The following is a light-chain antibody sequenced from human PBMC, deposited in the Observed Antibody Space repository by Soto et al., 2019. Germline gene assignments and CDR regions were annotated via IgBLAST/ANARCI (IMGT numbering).Light chain of an antibody. Sequence: SALTQPASVSGSPGQSITISCTGTSSDVGGYNYVSWYQQHPGKAPKLMIYDVSNRPSGVSKRFSGSKSGNTASLTISGLQAEDEADYYCSSYTSSSTLVFGGGTKLTVL. CDR1: SSDVGGYNY. CDR2: DVS. CDR3: SSYTSSSTLV. V-gene: IGLV2-14*01. J-gene: IGLJ3*02.